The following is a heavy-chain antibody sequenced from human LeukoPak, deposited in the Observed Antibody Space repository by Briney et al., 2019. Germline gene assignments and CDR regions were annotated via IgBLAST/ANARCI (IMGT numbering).Heavy chain of an antibody. CDR2: NYQSGNT. CDR3: ACSGWYISVNYYYYMDV. V-gene: IGHV4-59*08. CDR1: GHSISSYY. D-gene: IGHD6-19*01. Sequence: SEDLSLTCTFSGHSISSYYRSSIRQSPGEGLEWIEYNYQSGNTNYSLSVKSRVTISLDTSKNQFSLKLSSVTAADTAVYYCACSGWYISVNYYYYMDVWGNGTTVTISS. J-gene: IGHJ6*03.